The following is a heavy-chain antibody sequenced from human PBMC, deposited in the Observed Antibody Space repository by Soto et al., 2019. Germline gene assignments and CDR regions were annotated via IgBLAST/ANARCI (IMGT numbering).Heavy chain of an antibody. CDR3: ARWSSDFDY. CDR1: GFTFSDYY. J-gene: IGHJ4*02. CDR2: LSQTATAI. Sequence: QVQVVESGGDLVKPGGSLRLSCVASGFTFSDYYMGWVRQAPGKGLEWVSYLSQTATAIHYADSVRGRFTISRDNAKNSLYLEMSSRRAEDTAMYYCARWSSDFDYWGRGTLVTVSS. V-gene: IGHV3-11*01.